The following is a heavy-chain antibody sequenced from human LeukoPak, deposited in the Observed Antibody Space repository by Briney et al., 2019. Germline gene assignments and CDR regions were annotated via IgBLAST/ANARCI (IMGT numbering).Heavy chain of an antibody. J-gene: IGHJ4*02. Sequence: GASVKVSCKASGYTFNNYGISWVRQAPGQGLEWMGWISAYNGNTYYAQKFQGRVTMTTDTPTNTAYMELRSLRSDDTAVYYCARDRYYFDSSDYYFFDYWGQGTLVTVSS. CDR3: ARDRYYFDSSDYYFFDY. D-gene: IGHD3-22*01. V-gene: IGHV1-18*01. CDR2: ISAYNGNT. CDR1: GYTFNNYG.